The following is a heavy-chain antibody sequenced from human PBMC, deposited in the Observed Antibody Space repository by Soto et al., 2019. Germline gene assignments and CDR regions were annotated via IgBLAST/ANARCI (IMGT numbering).Heavy chain of an antibody. Sequence: QLQLQQSGSGLVRPSQTLSVTSVVSDESISRENYSWSWIRHPPAKGREWIGHIHHNGATYYSPSLKSRVTISAARSNNPRSLALTSVTAAGTAVYYCARVDGTNTFGFCDYWGQGTLVSVSS. CDR1: DESISRENYS. J-gene: IGHJ4*02. CDR3: ARVDGTNTFGFCDY. CDR2: IHHNGAT. V-gene: IGHV4-30-2*01. D-gene: IGHD3-10*01.